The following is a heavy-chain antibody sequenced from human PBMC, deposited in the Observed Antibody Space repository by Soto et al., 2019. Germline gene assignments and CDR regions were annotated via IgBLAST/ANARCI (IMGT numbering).Heavy chain of an antibody. J-gene: IGHJ5*02. V-gene: IGHV4-31*03. CDR1: GGSINSGDYY. Sequence: QVQLQESGPGLVKPSQTLSLTCTVSGGSINSGDYYWSWVRQLPGEGPEWIGFISYSGSTYYNPSLESRVTISLDTSKNQFSLELNSVTAADSAVYYCAREVSPNSRGWYTVLVRWFDPWGQGTLVTVSS. CDR2: ISYSGST. D-gene: IGHD6-19*01. CDR3: AREVSPNSRGWYTVLVRWFDP.